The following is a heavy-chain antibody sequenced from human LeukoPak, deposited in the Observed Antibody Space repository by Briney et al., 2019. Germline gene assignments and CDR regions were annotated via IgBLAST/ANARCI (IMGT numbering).Heavy chain of an antibody. J-gene: IGHJ4*02. CDR3: AKSHGGNSRVDY. CDR2: ISGSGGST. V-gene: IGHV3-23*01. CDR1: GFTFSSYA. D-gene: IGHD4-23*01. Sequence: AGGSLRLSCAASGFTFSSYAMSWVRQAPGKGLEWVSAISGSGGSTYYADSVKGRFTISRDNSKNTLYLQMNSLRAEDTAVYYCAKSHGGNSRVDYWGQGTLVTVSS.